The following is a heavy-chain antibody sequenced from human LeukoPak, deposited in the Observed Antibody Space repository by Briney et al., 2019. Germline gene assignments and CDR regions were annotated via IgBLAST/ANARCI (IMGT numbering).Heavy chain of an antibody. CDR2: IYYSGST. V-gene: IGHV4-39*01. Sequence: SETLSLTCTVSGDPISSSSYYWGWIRQPPGKGLEWIGSIYYSGSTYYNPYLKSRVTISVDTSKNQFSLKLRSVTAADTAVYYCARKYSSNWYFFDYWGQGTLVTVSS. D-gene: IGHD6-13*01. CDR1: GDPISSSSYY. J-gene: IGHJ4*02. CDR3: ARKYSSNWYFFDY.